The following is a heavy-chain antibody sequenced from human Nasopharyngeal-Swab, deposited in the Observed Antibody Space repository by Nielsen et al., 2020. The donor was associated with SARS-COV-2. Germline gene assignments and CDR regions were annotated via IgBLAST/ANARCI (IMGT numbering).Heavy chain of an antibody. Sequence: SVKVSCKASGGTFSSYAISWVRQAPGQGLEWMGRIIPILGIANYAQKFQGRVTITADKSTSTAYMELSSLRSDDTAVYYCARDSPYGGATPHYYCYGMDVWGQGTTVTVSS. V-gene: IGHV1-69*04. J-gene: IGHJ6*02. D-gene: IGHD1-26*01. CDR1: GGTFSSYA. CDR2: IIPILGIA. CDR3: ARDSPYGGATPHYYCYGMDV.